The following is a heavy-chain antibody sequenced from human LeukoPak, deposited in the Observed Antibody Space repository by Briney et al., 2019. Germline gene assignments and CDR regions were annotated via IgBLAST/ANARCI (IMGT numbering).Heavy chain of an antibody. CDR1: GFTFDDYG. V-gene: IGHV3-20*04. Sequence: GGSLRLSCAASGFTFDDYGMSWVRQAPGKGLEWVSGINWNGGSTGYADSVKGRFTISRDNAKNSLFLQMNSLRAEDTALYYCARRLYYYDSRGCQYYFDYWGQGTLVTVSS. CDR2: INWNGGST. D-gene: IGHD3-22*01. J-gene: IGHJ4*02. CDR3: ARRLYYYDSRGCQYYFDY.